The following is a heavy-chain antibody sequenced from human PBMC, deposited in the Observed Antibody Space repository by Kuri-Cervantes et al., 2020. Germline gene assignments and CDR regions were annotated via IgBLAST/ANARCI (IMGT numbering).Heavy chain of an antibody. Sequence: SLKISCAASGFTFDDYAMHWVRQAPGKGLEWVSGISWNSGSIGYADSVKGRFTISRDNAKNSLYLQMNSLRAEDTALYYCAKDKGSGSYNYYCGMDVWGQGTTVTVSS. V-gene: IGHV3-9*01. D-gene: IGHD3-10*01. CDR3: AKDKGSGSYNYYCGMDV. J-gene: IGHJ6*02. CDR1: GFTFDDYA. CDR2: ISWNSGSI.